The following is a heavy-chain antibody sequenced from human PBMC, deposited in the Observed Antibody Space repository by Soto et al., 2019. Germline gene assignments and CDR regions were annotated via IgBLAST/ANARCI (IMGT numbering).Heavy chain of an antibody. CDR2: ISYDGNDI. V-gene: IGHV3-30*03. CDR3: AGGGAARLGPYYFDH. Sequence: QVQLVESGGGVVQPGRSLRLSCAASGFTFSDFGMHWVRQAPGKGLEWVAVISYDGNDIYYADSVKGRFTISRDSSKNTLYLQVNSLRVEDTAVYNCAGGGAARLGPYYFDHWVQGTLVTVSS. J-gene: IGHJ4*02. CDR1: GFTFSDFG. D-gene: IGHD6-6*01.